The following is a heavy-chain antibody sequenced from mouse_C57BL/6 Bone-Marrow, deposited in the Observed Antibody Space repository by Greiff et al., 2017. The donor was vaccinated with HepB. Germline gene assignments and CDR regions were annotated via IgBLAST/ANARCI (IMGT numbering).Heavy chain of an antibody. J-gene: IGHJ4*01. CDR2: ISYSGST. Sequence: EVKLMESGPGMVKPSQSLSLTCTVTGYSITSGYDWHWIRHFPGNKLEWMGYISYSGSTNYNPSLKSRISITHDTSKNHFFLKLNSVTTEDTATYYCARGIYYDYPYAMDYWGQGTSVTVSS. CDR3: ARGIYYDYPYAMDY. V-gene: IGHV3-1*01. D-gene: IGHD2-4*01. CDR1: GYSITSGYD.